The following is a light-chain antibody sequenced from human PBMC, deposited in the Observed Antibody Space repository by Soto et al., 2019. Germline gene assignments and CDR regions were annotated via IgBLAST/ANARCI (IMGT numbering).Light chain of an antibody. J-gene: IGKJ1*01. CDR2: GAS. CDR1: QSVSSSY. Sequence: TQSKGTLCLSPGESATLSCRASQSVSSSYLAWYQQKPGQAPSLLMYGASSRATGIPERFRGRGSGTDVTLTISRLEPEDFTVYYCQQYGSSPRTFAQGTKVDI. CDR3: QQYGSSPRT. V-gene: IGKV3-20*01.